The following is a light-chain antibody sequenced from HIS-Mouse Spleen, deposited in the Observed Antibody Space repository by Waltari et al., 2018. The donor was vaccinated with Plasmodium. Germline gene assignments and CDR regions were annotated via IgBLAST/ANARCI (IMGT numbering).Light chain of an antibody. Sequence: EIVLTQSPATLSLSPVDRATLSCRASQSVRSYLAWYQQKPGQAPRLLIYDASNRATGIPARFSGSGSGTDFTLTISSLEPEEFAVYYCQQRSNWPSLTFGGGTKVEIK. CDR2: DAS. CDR3: QQRSNWPSLT. J-gene: IGKJ4*01. V-gene: IGKV3-11*01. CDR1: QSVRSY.